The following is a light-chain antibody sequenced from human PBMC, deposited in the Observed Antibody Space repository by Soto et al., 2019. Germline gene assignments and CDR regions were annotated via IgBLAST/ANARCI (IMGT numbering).Light chain of an antibody. J-gene: IGLJ1*01. CDR3: SSYTSISTPYV. Sequence: QSVLTQPASVSGSPGQSITISCTGTSSDVGAYIYVSWYQQHPGKAPKLMIYEVTNRPSGVSNRFSGSKSANTASLTISGLQAEDEADYYCSSYTSISTPYVFGTGTKVNVL. CDR1: SSDVGAYIY. CDR2: EVT. V-gene: IGLV2-14*01.